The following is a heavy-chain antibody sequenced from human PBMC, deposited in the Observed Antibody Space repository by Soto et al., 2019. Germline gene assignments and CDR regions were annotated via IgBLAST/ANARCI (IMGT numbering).Heavy chain of an antibody. V-gene: IGHV4-59*08. J-gene: IGHJ6*03. D-gene: IGHD6-13*01. CDR1: GGSISSYY. CDR2: IYYSGST. CDR3: ARRGAAAPGGYYYYMDV. Sequence: SETLSLTCTVSGGSISSYYWSWIRQPPGKGLEWIGYIYYSGSTNYNPSLKSRVTISVDTSKNQFSLKLSSVTAADTAVYYCARRGAAAPGGYYYYMDVWGKGTTVTVSS.